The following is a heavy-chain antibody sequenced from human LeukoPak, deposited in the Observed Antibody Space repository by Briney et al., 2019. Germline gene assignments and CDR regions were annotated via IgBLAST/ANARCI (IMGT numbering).Heavy chain of an antibody. CDR2: IWYDGSNK. J-gene: IGHJ4*02. CDR3: ARDGEYSSSSDYFDY. Sequence: GGSLRLSCAASGFTFSSYGMHWVRQAPGKGLEWVAVIWYDGSNKYYADSVKGRFTISRDNSKNTLYLQMNSLRAEDTAVYYCARDGEYSSSSDYFDYWGQGTLATVSS. D-gene: IGHD6-6*01. V-gene: IGHV3-33*01. CDR1: GFTFSSYG.